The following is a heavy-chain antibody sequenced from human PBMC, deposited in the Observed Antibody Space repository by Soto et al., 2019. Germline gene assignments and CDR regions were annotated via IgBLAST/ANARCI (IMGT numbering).Heavy chain of an antibody. D-gene: IGHD3-3*01. Sequence: QERLVQSGAEVRKPGSSVKVSCKVTGGTSTRYAINWVRQAPGQGLEWMGGIVPMFGTSKYAQKFQGRGKITAETSTNIAYMELRSLRSEDTAVYYCNRGSEYDFWSGYLWGQGTLVSVSS. CDR1: GGTSTRYA. J-gene: IGHJ4*02. CDR3: NRGSEYDFWSGYL. CDR2: IVPMFGTS. V-gene: IGHV1-69*06.